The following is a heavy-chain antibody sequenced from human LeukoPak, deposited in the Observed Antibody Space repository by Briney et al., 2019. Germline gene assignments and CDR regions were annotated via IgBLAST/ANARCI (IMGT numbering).Heavy chain of an antibody. V-gene: IGHV1-69*13. J-gene: IGHJ4*02. Sequence: SVKVSCKASGYTFTGYYMHWVRQAPGQGLEWMGGIIPIFGTANYAQKFQGRVTITADESTSTAYMELSSLKSEDTAVYYCARGYSSSWHSNVYFDYWGQGTLVAVSS. CDR3: ARGYSSSWHSNVYFDY. CDR2: IIPIFGTA. D-gene: IGHD6-13*01. CDR1: GYTFTGYY.